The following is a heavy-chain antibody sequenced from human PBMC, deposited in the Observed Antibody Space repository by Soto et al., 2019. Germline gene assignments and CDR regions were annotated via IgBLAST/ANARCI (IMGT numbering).Heavy chain of an antibody. J-gene: IGHJ6*02. CDR2: ISSSSSTI. D-gene: IGHD6-6*01. CDR1: GFTFSSYS. Sequence: EVQLVESGGGLVQPGGSLRLSCAASGFTFSSYSMNWVRQAPGKGLEWVSYISSSSSTIYYADSVKGRFTISRDNAKNSLYLQMNSLRDEDTAVYYCPRPEYSSSSYGMDVWGQGTTVTVSS. CDR3: PRPEYSSSSYGMDV. V-gene: IGHV3-48*02.